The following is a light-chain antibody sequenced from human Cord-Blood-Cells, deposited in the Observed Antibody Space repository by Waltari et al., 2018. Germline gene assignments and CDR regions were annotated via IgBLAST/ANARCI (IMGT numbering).Light chain of an antibody. CDR3: QSADSSGTWV. CDR1: ALPKQY. Sequence: SYELTQPPSVSVSPGQTDRHTCPGDALPKQYAYWYQQKPGQSPVLVIYKDSERPSGIPERFSGSSSGTTVTLTISGVQAEDEADYYCQSADSSGTWVFGGGTKLTVL. V-gene: IGLV3-25*03. J-gene: IGLJ3*02. CDR2: KDS.